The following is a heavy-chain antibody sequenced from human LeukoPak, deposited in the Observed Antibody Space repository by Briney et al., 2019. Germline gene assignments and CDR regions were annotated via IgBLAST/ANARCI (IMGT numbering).Heavy chain of an antibody. CDR3: ARERTPIALKIMIIFDS. V-gene: IGHV1-46*01. J-gene: IGHJ5*01. Sequence: ASVKVSCKASGYTFTSYYMHWVRQAPGQGLEWMGIINPSGGSTSYAQKFQGRVTMTRDASISTAYLELSGLRSDDTAVYHCARERTPIALKIMIIFDSWGQGTLITVSS. CDR2: INPSGGST. CDR1: GYTFTSYY. D-gene: IGHD3-16*01.